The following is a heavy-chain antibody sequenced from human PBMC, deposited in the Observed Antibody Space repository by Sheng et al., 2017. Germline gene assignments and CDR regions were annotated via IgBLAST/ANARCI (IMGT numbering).Heavy chain of an antibody. CDR2: ISGDGGDT. CDR3: AKSPFYYDSSGYYYYFDY. V-gene: IGHV3-23*01. D-gene: IGHD3-22*01. CDR1: GFTFSHFA. Sequence: EVQLLESGGGLVQPGGSLRLSCAASGFTFSHFAMSWVRQAPGKGLEWVSTISGDGGDTYYADSVKGRFTISRDISKNTLFLQMNSLRAEDTAIFYCAKSPFYYDSSGYYYYFDYWAREPWSP. J-gene: IGHJ4*02.